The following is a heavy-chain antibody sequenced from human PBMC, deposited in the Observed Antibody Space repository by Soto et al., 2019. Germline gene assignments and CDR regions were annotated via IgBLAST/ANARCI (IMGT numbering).Heavy chain of an antibody. CDR2: ISYDGSNK. J-gene: IGHJ4*02. D-gene: IGHD6-19*01. Sequence: GGSLRLSCAASGFTFSSYGMHWVRQAPGKGLEWVAVISYDGSNKYYADSVKGRFTISRDNSKNTLYLQMNSLRAEDTAVYYCVNLNGAVAGTVVDYWGQGTLVTVSS. CDR1: GFTFSSYG. CDR3: VNLNGAVAGTVVDY. V-gene: IGHV3-30*18.